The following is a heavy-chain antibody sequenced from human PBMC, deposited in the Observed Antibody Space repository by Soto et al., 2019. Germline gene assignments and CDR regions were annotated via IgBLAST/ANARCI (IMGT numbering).Heavy chain of an antibody. CDR3: ARTPEAGEPYGMYV. J-gene: IGHJ6*02. CDR2: ISSSSSYI. V-gene: IGHV3-21*01. Sequence: EVQLVESGGGLVKPGGSLRLSCAASGFTFSSYSMNWVRQAPGKGLEWVSSISSSSSYIYYADSVKGRFTISRDNAKNSLYLQMNSLRAEDTAVYYCARTPEAGEPYGMYVWGQGTTVTVSS. D-gene: IGHD3-10*01. CDR1: GFTFSSYS.